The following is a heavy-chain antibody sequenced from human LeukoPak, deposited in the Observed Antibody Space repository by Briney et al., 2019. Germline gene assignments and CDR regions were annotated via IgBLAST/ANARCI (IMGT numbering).Heavy chain of an antibody. Sequence: SETLSLTCTVSGGFISSYYWNWIRQPPGKGLEWIGSIYHSGSTYYNPSLKSRVTISVDTSKNQFSLKLSSVTAADTAVYYCASPAMAFIDQGRYNYYYYMDVWGKGTTVTVSS. CDR3: ASPAMAFIDQGRYNYYYYMDV. V-gene: IGHV4-59*08. J-gene: IGHJ6*03. CDR1: GGFISSYY. D-gene: IGHD5-18*01. CDR2: IYHSGST.